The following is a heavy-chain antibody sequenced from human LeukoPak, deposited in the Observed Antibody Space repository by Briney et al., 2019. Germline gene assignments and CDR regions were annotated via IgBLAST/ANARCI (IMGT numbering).Heavy chain of an antibody. CDR1: GGSISRGGYS. D-gene: IGHD3-16*01. CDR3: ARAGGDYVGYYYGMDV. V-gene: IGHV4-30-2*01. Sequence: SEILSLTCAVSGGSISRGGYSWSWIRQPPGKGLEWIGYIYHSGSTYYNPSLKSRVTISVDRSKNQFSLKLSSVTAADTAVYYCARAGGDYVGYYYGMDVWGQGTTVTVSS. J-gene: IGHJ6*02. CDR2: IYHSGST.